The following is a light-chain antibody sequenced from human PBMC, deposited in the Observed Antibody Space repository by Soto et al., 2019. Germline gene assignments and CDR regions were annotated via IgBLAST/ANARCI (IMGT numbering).Light chain of an antibody. CDR1: QSVSSN. CDR3: QQYNNWPPAT. V-gene: IGKV3-15*01. Sequence: SPATLSVSPGERATLSCRASQSVSSNLAWYQQKPGQAPRLLIYGASTRATGIPARFSGSGSGTEFTLTISSLQSEDFAVYYCQQYNNWPPATFGQGTRLEIK. J-gene: IGKJ5*01. CDR2: GAS.